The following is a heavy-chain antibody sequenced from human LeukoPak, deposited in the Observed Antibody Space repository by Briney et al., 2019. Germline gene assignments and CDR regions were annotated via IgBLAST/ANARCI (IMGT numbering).Heavy chain of an antibody. CDR1: GGSISSSSYY. D-gene: IGHD3-9*01. CDR3: ARLPRYFAWSVPNYFDY. J-gene: IGHJ4*02. CDR2: IYYSGST. Sequence: PSETLSLTCTVSGGSISSSSYYWGWIRQPPGKGLEWIGSIYYSGSTYYNPSLKSRVTISVDTSKNQFSLKLSSVTAADTAVYYCARLPRYFAWSVPNYFDYWGQGTLVTVSS. V-gene: IGHV4-39*01.